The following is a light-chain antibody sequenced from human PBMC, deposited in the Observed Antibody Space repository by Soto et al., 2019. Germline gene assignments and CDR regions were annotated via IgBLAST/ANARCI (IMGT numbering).Light chain of an antibody. Sequence: QSALTQPASVSGSPGQSITISCTGTSSDVGGYNFVSWYQHHPGKAPKLLIYDVSNRPPGVSDRFSASKSGNTASLTISGLQAEDEADYYCSSKTRSSTYVVLGGGTKVTVL. J-gene: IGLJ2*01. CDR1: SSDVGGYNF. CDR3: SSKTRSSTYVV. V-gene: IGLV2-14*01. CDR2: DVS.